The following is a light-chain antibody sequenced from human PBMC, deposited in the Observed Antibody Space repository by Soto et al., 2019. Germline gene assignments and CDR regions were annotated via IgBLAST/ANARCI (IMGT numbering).Light chain of an antibody. J-gene: IGKJ1*01. Sequence: DIVLTQSPGTLPLSPGERATLSCRASQSVSSRYLGWYQQKPGQAPRLLIYGASSRANDIPDRFSGSGSGTDFALTISRMEPEDFAVYYCQQYGSSPWTFGKGTKVEIK. CDR2: GAS. V-gene: IGKV3-20*01. CDR1: QSVSSRY. CDR3: QQYGSSPWT.